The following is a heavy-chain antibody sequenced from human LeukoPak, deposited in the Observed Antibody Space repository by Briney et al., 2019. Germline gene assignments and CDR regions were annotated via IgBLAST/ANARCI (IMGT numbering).Heavy chain of an antibody. Sequence: ASVKVSCKASGYTFTSYYMHWVRQAPGQGLEWMGIINPSGGSTSYAQKFQGRVTMTRDMSTSTVYMELSSLRSEDTAVHYCARDGDCSSTSCPNKKYYYYYMDVWGKGTTVTVSS. CDR3: ARDGDCSSTSCPNKKYYYYYMDV. D-gene: IGHD2-2*01. J-gene: IGHJ6*03. CDR2: INPSGGST. CDR1: GYTFTSYY. V-gene: IGHV1-46*01.